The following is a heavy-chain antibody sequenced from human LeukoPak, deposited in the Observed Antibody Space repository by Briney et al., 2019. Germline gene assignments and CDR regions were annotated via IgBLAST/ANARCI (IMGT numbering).Heavy chain of an antibody. CDR1: GFTFSSYA. J-gene: IGHJ4*02. V-gene: IGHV3-23*01. CDR2: ISGSGGST. Sequence: GGSLRLSCAASGFTFSSYAMSWVRQAPGKGLEWVSAISGSGGSTYYADSVKGRFTISRDNSKNTLYLQMNSLRAEDTAVYYCARSHDCSSTSCLLDYWGQGTLVTVSS. CDR3: ARSHDCSSTSCLLDY. D-gene: IGHD2-2*01.